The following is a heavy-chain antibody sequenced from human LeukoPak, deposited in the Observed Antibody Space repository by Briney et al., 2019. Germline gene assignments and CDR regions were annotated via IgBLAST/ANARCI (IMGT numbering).Heavy chain of an antibody. CDR2: IYHSGST. J-gene: IGHJ4*02. Sequence: SETLSLTCAVSGGSISSSNWWSWVRQPPGKGLEWIGEIYHSGSTNYNPSLKSRVTISVDKSKNQFSLKLSSVTAADTAVYYCARGHPNYYDSSGYYYVGVFFDYWRQGTLVTVSS. CDR3: ARGHPNYYDSSGYYYVGVFFDY. V-gene: IGHV4-4*02. D-gene: IGHD3-22*01. CDR1: GGSISSSNW.